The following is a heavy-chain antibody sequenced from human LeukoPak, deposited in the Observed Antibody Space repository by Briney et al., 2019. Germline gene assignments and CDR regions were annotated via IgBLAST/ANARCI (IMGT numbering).Heavy chain of an antibody. Sequence: GGSLRLSCAASGFTFSSYAMSWVRQAPGKGLELVSSISGSGGSTYYADSVKGRFTISRDNSKNTLYLQMNSLRGEDTAVYYCAKEYDFWANTWFDPWGQGTLVTVSS. V-gene: IGHV3-23*01. CDR3: AKEYDFWANTWFDP. CDR1: GFTFSSYA. J-gene: IGHJ5*02. D-gene: IGHD3-3*01. CDR2: ISGSGGST.